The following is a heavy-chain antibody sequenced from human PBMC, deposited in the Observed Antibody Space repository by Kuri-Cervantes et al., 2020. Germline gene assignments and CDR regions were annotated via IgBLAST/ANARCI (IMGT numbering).Heavy chain of an antibody. V-gene: IGHV3-48*04. CDR3: TRDFFDI. Sequence: GESLKISCAASGFKFFDYGVNWVRQAPGKGLEWLAYIGGSGTTQYYADSVKGRFTISRDNAKNSLYLQMNSLRVEDTAVYYCTRDFFDIWGQGVLVTVSS. CDR2: IGGSGTTQ. CDR1: GFKFFDYG. J-gene: IGHJ4*02.